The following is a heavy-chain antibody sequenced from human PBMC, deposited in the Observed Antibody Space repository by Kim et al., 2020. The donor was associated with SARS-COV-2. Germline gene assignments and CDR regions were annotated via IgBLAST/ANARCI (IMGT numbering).Heavy chain of an antibody. J-gene: IGHJ6*02. D-gene: IGHD5-18*01. V-gene: IGHV3-53*01. CDR3: ARTSGYSYPLDV. CDR2: IYSGGRT. Sequence: LSLTCVASGFTVSTNYMNWVRQAPGGGLECISVIYSGGRTDYADSVKGRFTISRDNSKNTLYLQMNSLRAEDSAVYYCARTSGYSYPLDVWGQGTTVTVSS. CDR1: GFTVSTNY.